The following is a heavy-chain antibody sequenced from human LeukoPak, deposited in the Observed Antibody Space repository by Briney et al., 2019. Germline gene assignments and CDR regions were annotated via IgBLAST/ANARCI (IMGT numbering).Heavy chain of an antibody. Sequence: ASVKVSCKASGYTFTNYAMHWVRQAPGQRLEWMGWINAGNGNTKYSQEFQGRVTITRDTSASTAYMELSSVRSEDMAVYYCARAGYYDSSGYFPFDYWGQGTLVTVSS. CDR2: INAGNGNT. D-gene: IGHD3-22*01. J-gene: IGHJ4*02. V-gene: IGHV1-3*03. CDR1: GYTFTNYA. CDR3: ARAGYYDSSGYFPFDY.